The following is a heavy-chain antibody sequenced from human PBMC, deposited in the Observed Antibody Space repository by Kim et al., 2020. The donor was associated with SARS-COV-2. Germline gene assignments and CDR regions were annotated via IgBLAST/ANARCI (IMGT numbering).Heavy chain of an antibody. V-gene: IGHV4-39*01. CDR1: GDSISSSGYY. J-gene: IGHJ5*02. CDR3: ARQAYSSSSVWFDP. CDR2: MYYGGSYY. D-gene: IGHD6-6*01. Sequence: SETLSLTCSVSGDSISSSGYYWGWIRQPPGKGLEWIGSMYYGGSYYYYNPSLKSRVTISEDTSKNQFSLTLTSVTAADTAVYFCARQAYSSSSVWFDPWGLGTLVTVSS.